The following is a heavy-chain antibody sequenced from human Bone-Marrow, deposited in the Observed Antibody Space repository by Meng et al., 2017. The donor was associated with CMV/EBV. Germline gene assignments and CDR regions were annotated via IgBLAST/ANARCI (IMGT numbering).Heavy chain of an antibody. CDR3: AKGPDYYGSGSFFDY. V-gene: IGHV4-31*02. CDR2: IYYSGST. D-gene: IGHD3-10*01. CDR1: GGCISRGGYY. Sequence: GGCISRGGYYWSWIRQHLGKGLEWIGYIYYSGSTYYNPSLKSRVTISVDTSKNQFSLKLSSVTAADTAVYYCAKGPDYYGSGSFFDYWGQGTLVTVSS. J-gene: IGHJ4*02.